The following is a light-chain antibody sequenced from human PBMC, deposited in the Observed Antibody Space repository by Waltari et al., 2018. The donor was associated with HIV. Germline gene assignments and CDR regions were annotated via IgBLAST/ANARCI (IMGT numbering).Light chain of an antibody. V-gene: IGKV3-15*01. J-gene: IGKJ1*01. CDR2: GAS. CDR3: QQYNSWPRA. CDR1: QSVSYN. Sequence: TVMTQSPVTLSVSPGDRVTLSCRASQSVSYNLACYQQKRGLAPRLLIFGASTRATDIPVRFSGSGSGTEFNLTISSLQSEDFAVYYCQQYNSWPRAFGQGTKLEVK.